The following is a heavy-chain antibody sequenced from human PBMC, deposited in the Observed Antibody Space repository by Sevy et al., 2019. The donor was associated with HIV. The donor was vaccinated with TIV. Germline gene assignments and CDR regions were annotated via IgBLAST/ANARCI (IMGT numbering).Heavy chain of an antibody. CDR3: ARQRGGWYEYDASDV. Sequence: SETLSLTCTVSDVSISSGTNYWGWIRQPPGKGLEWIGSIYYGGSTYYHPSLKSRVTVSADTSTNQFSLKLTSVTVADTAVYYCARQRGGWYEYDASDVWGQGTMVTVSS. CDR1: DVSISSGTNY. J-gene: IGHJ3*01. V-gene: IGHV4-39*01. CDR2: IYYGGST. D-gene: IGHD6-19*01.